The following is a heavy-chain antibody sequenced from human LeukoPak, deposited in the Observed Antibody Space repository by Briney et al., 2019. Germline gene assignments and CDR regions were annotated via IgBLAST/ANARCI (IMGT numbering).Heavy chain of an antibody. V-gene: IGHV4-59*08. D-gene: IGHD2-15*01. CDR1: GGSISSYY. CDR3: ARHECGGSCYPEDY. Sequence: PSETLSLTCTVSGGSISSYYWNWIRQSTGQGLEWIGYIYYSGITNYNPTLESRVIISVDTTKNQFSLKLSAVTAADTAVYYCARHECGGSCYPEDYWGQGTLVTVSS. J-gene: IGHJ4*02. CDR2: IYYSGIT.